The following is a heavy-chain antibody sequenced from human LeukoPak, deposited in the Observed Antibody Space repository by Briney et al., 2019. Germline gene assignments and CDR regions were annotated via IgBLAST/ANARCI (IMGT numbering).Heavy chain of an antibody. D-gene: IGHD6-19*01. CDR3: VRIPNSAGFPNWFDP. Sequence: GGPLRLSCAASVFTFSTSTMNWVRQAPGKGLEWVSSISSSNDYIYYADSVKGRFTISRDNAKNSLYLQMNSLRAEDTAVYYCVRIPNSAGFPNWFDPWGQGTLVTVSS. CDR2: ISSSNDYI. V-gene: IGHV3-21*01. J-gene: IGHJ5*02. CDR1: VFTFSTST.